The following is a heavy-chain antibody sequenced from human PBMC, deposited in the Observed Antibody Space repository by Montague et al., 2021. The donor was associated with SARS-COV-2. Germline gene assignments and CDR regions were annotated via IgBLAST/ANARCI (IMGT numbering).Heavy chain of an antibody. V-gene: IGHV4-34*01. J-gene: IGHJ4*02. Sequence: SETLSLTCAVYVRSFSGHYWTWIRQPPGRGLEWIGEINHSGSTNNNPSLKSRVTMSVDTSKNQFSLKLSSVTAADTAVYYCARGARQGYGFRLGSFDYWGQGTLVTVSS. CDR2: INHSGST. D-gene: IGHD3-10*01. CDR1: VRSFSGHY. CDR3: ARGARQGYGFRLGSFDY.